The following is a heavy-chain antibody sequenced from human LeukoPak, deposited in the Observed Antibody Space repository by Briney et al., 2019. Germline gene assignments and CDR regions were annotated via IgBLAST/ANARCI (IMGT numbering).Heavy chain of an antibody. D-gene: IGHD5-12*01. CDR2: ISNSLKT. CDR3: AVDRQRWLQPPDYFDY. CDR1: GFPFNRHA. J-gene: IGHJ4*02. V-gene: IGHV3-21*01. Sequence: PGGSLRLSCAASGFPFNRHAMNWVRQAPGKGLEWVSLISNSLKTHYADSVRGRFTISRDNAKNSLYLQMNSLRAEDTAVYYCAVDRQRWLQPPDYFDYWGQGTLVTVSS.